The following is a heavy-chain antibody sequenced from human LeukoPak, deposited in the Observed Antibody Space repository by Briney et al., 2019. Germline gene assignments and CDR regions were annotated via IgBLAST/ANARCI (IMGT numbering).Heavy chain of an antibody. CDR3: ACYSGYALDGAFDI. Sequence: ASVNVSCKASGYTFTGYYMHWVRQAPGQGLEWMGWINPNSGGANYAQKFQGRVTMTRDTSISTAYMELSRLRSDDTAVYYCACYSGYALDGAFDIWGQGTMVTVSS. D-gene: IGHD5-12*01. CDR1: GYTFTGYY. V-gene: IGHV1-2*02. J-gene: IGHJ3*02. CDR2: INPNSGGA.